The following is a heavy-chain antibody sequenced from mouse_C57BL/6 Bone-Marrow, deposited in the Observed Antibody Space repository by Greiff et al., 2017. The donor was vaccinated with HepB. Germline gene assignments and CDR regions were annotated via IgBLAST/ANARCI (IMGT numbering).Heavy chain of an antibody. CDR1: GYSITSGYY. CDR3: ARIGNYGNY. V-gene: IGHV3-6*01. CDR2: ISYDGSN. Sequence: VQLQQSGPGLVKPSQSLSLTCSVTGYSITSGYYWNWIRQFPGNKLEWMGYISYDGSNNYNPSLKNRISITRDTSKNQFFLKLNSVTTEDTATYYCARIGNYGNYWGQGTTLTVSS. J-gene: IGHJ2*01. D-gene: IGHD2-1*01.